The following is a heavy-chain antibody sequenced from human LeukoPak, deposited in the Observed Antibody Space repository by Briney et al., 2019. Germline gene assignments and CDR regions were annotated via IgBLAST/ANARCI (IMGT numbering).Heavy chain of an antibody. CDR1: GGSINGYY. Sequence: SETLSLTCTVSGGSINGYYWSWIRQPPGKGLEWIGYIFYSGIDRYNPALESRVTISIDTSKNHFSLKLTSVTAADTAVYYCAINYDFWSGYYYFDYWGQGTLVTVSS. D-gene: IGHD3-3*01. J-gene: IGHJ4*02. CDR2: IFYSGID. CDR3: AINYDFWSGYYYFDY. V-gene: IGHV4-59*08.